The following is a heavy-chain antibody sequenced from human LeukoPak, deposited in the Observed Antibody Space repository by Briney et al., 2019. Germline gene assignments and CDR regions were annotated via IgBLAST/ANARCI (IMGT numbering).Heavy chain of an antibody. CDR3: AKDKKIGYSYGPEFDY. J-gene: IGHJ4*02. V-gene: IGHV3-23*01. Sequence: PGGSLRLSCAASGFTFSSYAMSWVRQAPGKGLEWVSAISGSGGSTYYADSVKGRFTISRDNSKNTLYLQTNSLRAEDTAVYYCAKDKKIGYSYGPEFDYWGQGTLVTVSS. CDR1: GFTFSSYA. CDR2: ISGSGGST. D-gene: IGHD5-18*01.